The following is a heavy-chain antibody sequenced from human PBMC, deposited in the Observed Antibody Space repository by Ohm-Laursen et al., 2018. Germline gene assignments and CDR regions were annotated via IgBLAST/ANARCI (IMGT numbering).Heavy chain of an antibody. CDR2: ISWNSGSI. D-gene: IGHD3-10*01. V-gene: IGHV3-9*01. CDR3: ARTFRDYYYYGMDV. Sequence: SLRLSCAASGFTFDDYAMHWVRQAPGKGLEWVSGISWNSGSIGYADSVRGRFTISRDNSKNTLYLQMNSLRAEDTAVYYCARTFRDYYYYGMDVWGQGTTVTVSS. J-gene: IGHJ6*02. CDR1: GFTFDDYA.